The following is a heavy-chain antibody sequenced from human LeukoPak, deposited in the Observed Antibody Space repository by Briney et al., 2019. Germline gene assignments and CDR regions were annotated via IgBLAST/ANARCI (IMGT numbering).Heavy chain of an antibody. D-gene: IGHD3-22*01. V-gene: IGHV3-21*01. CDR2: ISSSSSYI. J-gene: IGHJ4*02. CDR3: ARPHYDSSGYYYTLDY. Sequence: GGSLRLSCAASGFTFSSYRMNWVRQAPGKGLEWVSSISSSSSYIYYADSVKGRFTISRDNAKNSLYLQMNSLRAEDTAVYYCARPHYDSSGYYYTLDYWGQGTLVTVSS. CDR1: GFTFSSYR.